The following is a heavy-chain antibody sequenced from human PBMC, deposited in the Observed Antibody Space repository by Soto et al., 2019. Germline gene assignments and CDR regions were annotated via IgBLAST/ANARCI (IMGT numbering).Heavy chain of an antibody. Sequence: QVQLVQSGAEVKKPGASVKVSCKASGYTFASYAISWMRQAPGQGLEWMGWISAYNGNTNYAQKLQCRLTLXTDTSTSTAYMELRSLRSDDTAVYYCARDPPPPDYWGQGTLVTVSS. J-gene: IGHJ4*02. CDR3: ARDPPPPDY. V-gene: IGHV1-18*01. CDR1: GYTFASYA. CDR2: ISAYNGNT.